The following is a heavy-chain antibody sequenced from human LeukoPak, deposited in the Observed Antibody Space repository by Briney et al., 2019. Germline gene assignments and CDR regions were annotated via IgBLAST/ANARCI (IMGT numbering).Heavy chain of an antibody. Sequence: PGGSLRLSCAASGFTFSSYAMSWVRQAPGKGLEWVSAISGSGGSTYYADSVKGRFTISRDNSKNTLYLQMNSLRAEDTAVYYCAKDRTRRDSYNSGPTYYFDYWGQGTLVTVSS. D-gene: IGHD5-24*01. CDR2: ISGSGGST. CDR3: AKDRTRRDSYNSGPTYYFDY. V-gene: IGHV3-23*01. J-gene: IGHJ4*02. CDR1: GFTFSSYA.